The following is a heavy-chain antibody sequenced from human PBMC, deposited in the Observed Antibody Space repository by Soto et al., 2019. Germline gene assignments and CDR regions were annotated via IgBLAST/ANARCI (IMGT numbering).Heavy chain of an antibody. CDR1: GGSISSGGYY. J-gene: IGHJ4*02. Sequence: SETLSLTCTVSGGSISSGGYYWSWIRQHPGKGLEWIGYIYYSGSTYYNPSLKSRVTISVDTSKNQFSLKLSSVTAADTAVYYCARTNPRYYYDSSESGPPEHDYWGQGTLVTVS. CDR2: IYYSGST. V-gene: IGHV4-31*03. CDR3: ARTNPRYYYDSSESGPPEHDY. D-gene: IGHD3-22*01.